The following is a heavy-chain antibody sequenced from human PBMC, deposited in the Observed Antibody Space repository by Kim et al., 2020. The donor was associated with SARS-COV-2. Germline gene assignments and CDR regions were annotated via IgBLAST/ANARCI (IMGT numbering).Heavy chain of an antibody. J-gene: IGHJ3*02. CDR3: ARGGKGAFDT. Sequence: GNTTANPPLKSRVTISMDPSKNQFSLGLSSVTAADTALYYCARGGKGAFDTWGRGTMVTVSS. CDR2: GNT. V-gene: IGHV4-59*09.